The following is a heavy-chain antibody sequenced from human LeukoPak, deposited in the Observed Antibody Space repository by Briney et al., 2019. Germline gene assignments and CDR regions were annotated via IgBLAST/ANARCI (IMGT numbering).Heavy chain of an antibody. CDR3: ARERTEDWYFDL. Sequence: SETLSLTCTVSGGSISSYYWSWIRQPPGKGLEWIGYIYYSGSTNYNPSLKSRVTISVDTSKNQFSLKLSSVTAADTAVYYCARERTEDWYFDLWGRGTLVTVSS. CDR2: IYYSGST. D-gene: IGHD3/OR15-3a*01. V-gene: IGHV4-59*12. J-gene: IGHJ2*01. CDR1: GGSISSYY.